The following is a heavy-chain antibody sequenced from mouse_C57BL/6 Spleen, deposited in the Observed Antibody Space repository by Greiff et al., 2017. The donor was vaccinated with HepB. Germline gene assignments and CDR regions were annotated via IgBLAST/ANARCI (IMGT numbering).Heavy chain of an antibody. CDR1: GYTFTSYW. J-gene: IGHJ2*01. CDR2: IDPSDSYT. V-gene: IGHV1-69*01. D-gene: IGHD3-2*02. Sequence: VQLQQSGAELVMPGASVKLSCKASGYTFTSYWMHWVKQRPGQGLEWIGEIDPSDSYTNYNQKFKGKSTLTVDKSSSTAYMQLSSLTSEDSAVYYCARGTAQAAYFDYWGQGTTLTVSS. CDR3: ARGTAQAAYFDY.